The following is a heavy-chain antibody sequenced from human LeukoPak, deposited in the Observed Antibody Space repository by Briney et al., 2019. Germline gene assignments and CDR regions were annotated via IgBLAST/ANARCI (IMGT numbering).Heavy chain of an antibody. CDR2: IYSGGST. D-gene: IGHD3-22*01. Sequence: GGSLRLSCAASGFPVSSNYMSGVPQAPGKGLEWVSDIYSGGSTYYADSVKGRFTISRDNSKNTLYLQMNSLRAEDTAVYYCARDFTSDSDSSGLDPWGQGTLVTVSS. J-gene: IGHJ5*02. CDR3: ARDFTSDSDSSGLDP. CDR1: GFPVSSNY. V-gene: IGHV3-66*02.